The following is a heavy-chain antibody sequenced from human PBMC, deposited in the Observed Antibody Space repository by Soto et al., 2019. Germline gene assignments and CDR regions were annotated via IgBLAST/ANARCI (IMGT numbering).Heavy chain of an antibody. CDR2: IIPIFGTA. D-gene: IGHD2-8*01. Sequence: QVQLVQSGAEVKKPGSSVKVSCKASGGTFSSYAISWVRQAPGQGLEWMGGIIPIFGTANYAQKFQGRVTIAAEESTSTAYMELSSMRSEDTAVYYCASGWVYAMDNWFDPWGQGTLVTVSS. V-gene: IGHV1-69*01. CDR1: GGTFSSYA. CDR3: ASGWVYAMDNWFDP. J-gene: IGHJ5*02.